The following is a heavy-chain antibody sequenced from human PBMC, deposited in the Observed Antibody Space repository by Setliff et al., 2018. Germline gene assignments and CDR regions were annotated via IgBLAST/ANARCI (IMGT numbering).Heavy chain of an antibody. CDR2: ISWNGGNM. CDR3: AGDPPRSDWRLDS. Sequence: GGSLRLSCAASGFTFDDYAMHWVRQTPGKGLEWVSGISWNGGNMDYADSVKGRFTISRDNGKNTVYLEMNNLRADDTAVYYCAGDPPRSDWRLDSWGQGTLVTVSS. CDR1: GFTFDDYA. J-gene: IGHJ4*02. D-gene: IGHD1-26*01. V-gene: IGHV3-9*01.